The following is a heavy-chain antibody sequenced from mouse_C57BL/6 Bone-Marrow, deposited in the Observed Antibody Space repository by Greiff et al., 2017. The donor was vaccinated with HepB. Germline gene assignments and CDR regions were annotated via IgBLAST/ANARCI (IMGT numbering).Heavy chain of an antibody. CDR1: GFTFSDYY. D-gene: IGHD1-1*01. J-gene: IGHJ2*01. CDR3: AREGVYYYGSSYVNYFDY. V-gene: IGHV5-16*01. Sequence: EVMLVESEGGLVQPGSSMKLSCTASGFTFSDYYMAWVRQVPEKGLEWVANINYDGSSTYYLDSLKSRFIISRDNAKNILYLQMSSVKSEDTATYYCAREGVYYYGSSYVNYFDYWGQGTTLTVSS. CDR2: INYDGSST.